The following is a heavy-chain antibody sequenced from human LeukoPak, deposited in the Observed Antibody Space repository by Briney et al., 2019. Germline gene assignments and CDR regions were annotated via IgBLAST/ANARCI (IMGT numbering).Heavy chain of an antibody. CDR2: ISGSGGST. Sequence: VGSLRLSCAASGFTFSSYAMSWVREAPGKGLEWVSAISGSGGSTYYAVSVKGRFTISRDNSKNTLYLQMNSLRAEDTAVYYCASRPIAAAGSWDYWGQGTLVTVSS. V-gene: IGHV3-23*01. CDR3: ASRPIAAAGSWDY. D-gene: IGHD6-13*01. CDR1: GFTFSSYA. J-gene: IGHJ4*02.